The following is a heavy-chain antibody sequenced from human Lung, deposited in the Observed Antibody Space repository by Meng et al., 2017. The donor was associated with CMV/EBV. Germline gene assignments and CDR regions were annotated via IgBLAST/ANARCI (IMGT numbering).Heavy chain of an antibody. CDR3: ARDPYATGWAG. CDR2: IYHSGGT. D-gene: IGHD6-19*01. J-gene: IGHJ4*02. CDR1: GGAISISTG. Sequence: QLQESGPGLVKPSGPLSLTCAVSGGAISISTGWSWVRQPPGKGLEWIGEIYHSGGTNYNPSLRGRVTISLDKSKNQFSLTLRSVTAADTAVYHCARDPYATGWAGWGQGTLVTVSS. V-gene: IGHV4-4*02.